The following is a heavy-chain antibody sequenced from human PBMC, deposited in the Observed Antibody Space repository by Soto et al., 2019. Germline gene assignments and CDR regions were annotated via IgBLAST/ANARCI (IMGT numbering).Heavy chain of an antibody. CDR2: IIPIFGTA. CDR1: GGTFSSYA. J-gene: IGHJ6*02. Sequence: SVKVSCKASGGTFSSYAISWVRQAPGQGLEWMGGIIPIFGTANYAQKFQGRVTITADESTSTAYMELSSLRSEDTAVYYCARVRKSGSYYRSYYNYGMDVWGQGTTVTVSS. D-gene: IGHD1-26*01. V-gene: IGHV1-69*13. CDR3: ARVRKSGSYYRSYYNYGMDV.